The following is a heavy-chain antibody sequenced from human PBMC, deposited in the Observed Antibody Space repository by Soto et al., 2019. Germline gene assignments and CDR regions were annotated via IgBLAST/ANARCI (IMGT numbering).Heavy chain of an antibody. Sequence: SETLSLTCAVSGGSISSGGYSWTWIRQPPGRGLEWIGYIYHSGSSYYNPSLKSRVTISIDTSRSQFSLKLTSVTAADTAVYYCARQIRDGSGTYQFDYWGQGTPVTVSS. CDR2: IYHSGSS. CDR3: ARQIRDGSGTYQFDY. CDR1: GGSISSGGYS. V-gene: IGHV4-30-2*01. D-gene: IGHD3-10*01. J-gene: IGHJ4*02.